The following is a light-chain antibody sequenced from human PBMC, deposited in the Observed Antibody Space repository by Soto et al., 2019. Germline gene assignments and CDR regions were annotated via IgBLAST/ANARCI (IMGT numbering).Light chain of an antibody. CDR1: SSNIGSNY. CDR2: KNN. J-gene: IGLJ3*02. CDR3: AAWDDSLSGWV. V-gene: IGLV1-47*01. Sequence: QSVLTQPPSASGTPGQRVIISCSGSSSNIGSNYVYWYQQLPGTAPKLLIYKNNQRPSGVPDRFSGSKSGTSASLAISGLRSDDDAEYYCAAWDDSLSGWVFGGGTKLTVL.